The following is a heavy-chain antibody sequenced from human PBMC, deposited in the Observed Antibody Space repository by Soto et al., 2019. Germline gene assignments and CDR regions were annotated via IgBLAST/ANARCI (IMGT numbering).Heavy chain of an antibody. Sequence: GESLKISCKGSGYSFAGYWITWLRQKPGKGLEWIGRIDPSDSQTYYSPSFRGHVTISVTKSITTVFLQWSSLRASDTAMYYCARQIYDSDTGPNFQYYFDSWGQGTPVTVSS. V-gene: IGHV5-10-1*01. D-gene: IGHD3-22*01. CDR3: ARQIYDSDTGPNFQYYFDS. J-gene: IGHJ4*02. CDR2: IDPSDSQT. CDR1: GYSFAGYW.